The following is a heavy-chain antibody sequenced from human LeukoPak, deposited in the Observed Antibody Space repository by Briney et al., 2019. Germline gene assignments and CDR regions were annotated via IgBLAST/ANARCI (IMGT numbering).Heavy chain of an antibody. V-gene: IGHV1-2*06. D-gene: IGHD1-26*01. CDR1: GYTFIGYH. CDR2: IHPSSGAT. Sequence: ASVKVSCKASGYTFIGYHMHWVRQAPGQGLEWMGRIHPSSGATNYAQRFQGRVTLTGDTSINTAYMELSRLTSDDTAVYYCARGVVGEWELSGNWFDPWGQGTLVTVSS. J-gene: IGHJ5*02. CDR3: ARGVVGEWELSGNWFDP.